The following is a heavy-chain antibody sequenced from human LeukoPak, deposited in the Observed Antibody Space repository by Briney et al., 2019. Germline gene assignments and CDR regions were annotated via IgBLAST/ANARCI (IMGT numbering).Heavy chain of an antibody. V-gene: IGHV1-2*02. D-gene: IGHD5-24*01. CDR1: GYTFTSYY. J-gene: IGHJ4*02. Sequence: ASVKVSCKASGYTFTSYYMHWVRQAPGQGLEWMGWINPNGGGTNYAQKFQGRVTMTREPSISTSDMELSRLRSDDTAVYYCARVPERWPIQFDYGGQGTLVTVSS. CDR2: INPNGGGT. CDR3: ARVPERWPIQFDY.